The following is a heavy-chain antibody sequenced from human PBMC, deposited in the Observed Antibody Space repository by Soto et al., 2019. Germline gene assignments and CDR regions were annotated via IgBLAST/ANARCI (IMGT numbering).Heavy chain of an antibody. V-gene: IGHV1-3*01. Sequence: ASVKVSCKASGYTFNNYAMHWVRQAPGQRLEWMGWINAGNDNTKYSQKFQGRVTITRGTSASTAYMELSSLRSEDTAVYYCARDYTAAAGHPDYWGQGTLVTVSS. J-gene: IGHJ4*02. CDR3: ARDYTAAAGHPDY. D-gene: IGHD6-13*01. CDR1: GYTFNNYA. CDR2: INAGNDNT.